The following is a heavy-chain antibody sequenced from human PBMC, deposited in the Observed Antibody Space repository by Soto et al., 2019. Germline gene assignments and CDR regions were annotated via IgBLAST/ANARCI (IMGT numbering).Heavy chain of an antibody. D-gene: IGHD3-3*01. J-gene: IGHJ6*01. CDR1: GFIRCRYE. Sequence: GAQKLAVVASGFIRCRYELKCVRQVAGQGLDRISYISSSASTMSYADCVKGRFTISRDNAKKSLYVQLNRLRVEDTAVYYCSRARRNFDFRSDPHLEDAMDV. CDR2: ISSSASTM. CDR3: SRARRNFDFRSDPHLEDAMDV. V-gene: IGHV3-48*03.